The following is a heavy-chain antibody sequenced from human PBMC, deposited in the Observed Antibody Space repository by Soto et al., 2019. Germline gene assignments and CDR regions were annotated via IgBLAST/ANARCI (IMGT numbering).Heavy chain of an antibody. CDR1: GFIFSNYG. CDR3: AKDLGYDGSGIEI. D-gene: IGHD3-10*01. V-gene: IGHV3-23*01. CDR2: TSGSGDAT. Sequence: EVQLLEFGGGSRQPGGSLRLSCAVSGFIFSNYGMSWVRQAPGKGLEWVSATSGSGDATYYADSVKGRFTISRDNPKNTLYVEMNSLRVEDTAVYYCAKDLGYDGSGIEIWGQGTLVTVSP. J-gene: IGHJ4*02.